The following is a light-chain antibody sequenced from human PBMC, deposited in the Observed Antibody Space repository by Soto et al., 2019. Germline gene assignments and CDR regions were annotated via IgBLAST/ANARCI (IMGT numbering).Light chain of an antibody. V-gene: IGKV1-39*01. J-gene: IGKJ1*01. Sequence: DIQMTQSPSSLSASVGDRVTITCRASQSVSRYLNWYQQKPGKAPERLIYAASTLQSGVPSRFSGSGSGTDFTLIISSLQPEDFVTYYCMQPLQSWTFGQGTKVDIK. CDR1: QSVSRY. CDR2: AAS. CDR3: MQPLQSWT.